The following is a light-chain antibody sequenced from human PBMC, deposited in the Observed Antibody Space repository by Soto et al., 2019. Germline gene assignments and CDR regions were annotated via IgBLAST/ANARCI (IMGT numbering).Light chain of an antibody. CDR3: QQYANSPRT. V-gene: IGKV3-20*01. J-gene: IGKJ1*01. CDR1: QSVSSSS. Sequence: EIVLTQSPGNLSLSPGERATLSCRASQSVSSSSLAWYQQKPGQAPRLLIYGASSRATGIPDRFSGSGSGTDFTLTIGRLEPEDFAVYYCQQYANSPRTFGQGTKVEIK. CDR2: GAS.